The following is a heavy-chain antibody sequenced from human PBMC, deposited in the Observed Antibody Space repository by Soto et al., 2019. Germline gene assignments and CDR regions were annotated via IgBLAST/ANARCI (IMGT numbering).Heavy chain of an antibody. V-gene: IGHV4-30-4*01. CDR2: IYYSGST. J-gene: IGHJ5*02. D-gene: IGHD4-17*01. CDR3: ARAPRTTVVTHNWFDP. CDR1: GGSISSGDYY. Sequence: PSETLSLTCTVSGGSISSGDYYWSWIRQPPGKGLEWIGYIYYSGSTYYNPSFKSRVTISVDTSKNQFSLKLSSVTAADTAVYYCARAPRTTVVTHNWFDPWGQGTLVTVSS.